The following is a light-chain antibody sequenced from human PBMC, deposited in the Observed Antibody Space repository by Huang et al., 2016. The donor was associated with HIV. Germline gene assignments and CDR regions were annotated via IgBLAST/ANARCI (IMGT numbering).Light chain of an antibody. Sequence: EVVITQSPAILSVSPGERATLSCRASQHVNTDVAWYKHNPGQAPRLLIDGASTRATGIPARFSGNGAETEFTLTISSLQSEDFAIYYCQQYKNWPPLTFGGGTKVEIK. CDR2: GAS. V-gene: IGKV3-15*01. CDR3: QQYKNWPPLT. CDR1: QHVNTD. J-gene: IGKJ4*01.